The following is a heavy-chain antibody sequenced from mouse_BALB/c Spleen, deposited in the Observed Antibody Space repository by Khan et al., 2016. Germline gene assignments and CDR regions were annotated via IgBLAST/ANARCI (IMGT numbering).Heavy chain of an antibody. J-gene: IGHJ2*01. Sequence: EVQLQESGPGLVKPSQSLSLTCTVTDYSITSDYAWNWIRQFPGNKLEWLGYISHSGSTNYNPSLKSRISITRDTSKNQFFLPLNSVTTEDTATYYCARWNNYDDCDCGGRGTTLTVSS. CDR3: ARWNNYDDCDC. CDR1: DYSITSDYA. CDR2: ISHSGST. D-gene: IGHD1-3*01. V-gene: IGHV3-2*02.